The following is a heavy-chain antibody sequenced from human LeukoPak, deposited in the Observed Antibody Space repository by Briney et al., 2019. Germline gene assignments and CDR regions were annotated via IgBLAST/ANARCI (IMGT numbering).Heavy chain of an antibody. V-gene: IGHV4-59*01. CDR3: ARDLSGSIYFDY. Sequence: SETLSLTCTVSGGSISSYYWSWIRQPPGKGVEWIGYIYYSGSTNYNPSLKSRVTISVDTSKNQFSLKLSSVTAADTAVYYCARDLSGSIYFDYWGQGTLVTVSS. D-gene: IGHD5-12*01. CDR1: GGSISSYY. J-gene: IGHJ4*02. CDR2: IYYSGST.